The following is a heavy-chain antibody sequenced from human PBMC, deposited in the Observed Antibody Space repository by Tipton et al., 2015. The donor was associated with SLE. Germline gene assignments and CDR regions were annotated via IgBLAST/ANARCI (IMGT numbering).Heavy chain of an antibody. CDR3: ARGELIGWFDP. Sequence: TLSLTCTVSGGSISSHSWSWIRQPPGKGLEWIGYIYYSGSTNYSPSLKSRVTISVDTSKNQFSLKLSSVTAADTAVDYCARGELIGWFDPWGQGTLVTVSS. J-gene: IGHJ5*02. CDR1: GGSISSHS. D-gene: IGHD2-21*01. CDR2: IYYSGST. V-gene: IGHV4-59*11.